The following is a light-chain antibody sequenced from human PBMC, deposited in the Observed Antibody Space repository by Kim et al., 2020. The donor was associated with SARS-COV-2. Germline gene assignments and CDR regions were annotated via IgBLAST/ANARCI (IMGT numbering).Light chain of an antibody. CDR1: SANIGTNH. V-gene: IGLV1-47*02. CDR3: ATFDDTLRVQV. J-gene: IGLJ2*01. Sequence: QSVLTQPPSVSGTSGQTITIACSGRSANIGTNHVCWYQQVPGTAPRLLIYAHNQRPSGVPDRFSGSKSGTSASLAIRGLRSEDEALYFCATFDDTLRVQVFGGETQLTVL. CDR2: AHN.